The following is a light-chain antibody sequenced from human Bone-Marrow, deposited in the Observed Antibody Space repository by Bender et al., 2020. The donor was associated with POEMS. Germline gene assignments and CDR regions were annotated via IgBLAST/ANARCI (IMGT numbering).Light chain of an antibody. Sequence: QSVLPQPPSASGAPGQRIIISCSGGRSNIGDNLVSWYQQLPGLAPKLLIYNSDQRPSGVPDRFSGSMSGTSASLAISGLHSEDEADYYCVAWDDTLNGWVFGGGTKLTVL. V-gene: IGLV1-44*01. CDR3: VAWDDTLNGWV. J-gene: IGLJ2*01. CDR1: RSNIGDNL. CDR2: NSD.